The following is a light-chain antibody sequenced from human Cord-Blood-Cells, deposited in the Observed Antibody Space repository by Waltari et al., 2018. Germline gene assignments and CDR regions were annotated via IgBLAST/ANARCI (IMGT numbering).Light chain of an antibody. CDR3: QQYDNLPG. V-gene: IGKV1-33*01. CDR1: QDISNY. J-gene: IGKJ5*01. Sequence: DIQMTQSPSSLSASVGDRVTINCQASQDISNYLNWYQQKPGKAPKLLIYDASNLETGVPSRFGGSGSGTDFTFTISSLQPEDIATYYCQQYDNLPGFGQGTRLEIK. CDR2: DAS.